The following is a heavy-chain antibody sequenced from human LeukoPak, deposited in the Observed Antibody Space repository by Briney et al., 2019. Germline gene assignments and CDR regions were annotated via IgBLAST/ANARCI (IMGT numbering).Heavy chain of an antibody. J-gene: IGHJ4*02. Sequence: ASVRASCTASGYTFTGYYMHCVRQAAGQGLEWMGWINPNSGGTNYAQKLQGRVTMTRDTSISTAYMDLSRLRSDDTAVYYCARAYSSGYDYVPTFDYWGQGTLVTVSS. D-gene: IGHD3-22*01. V-gene: IGHV1-2*02. CDR3: ARAYSSGYDYVPTFDY. CDR2: INPNSGGT. CDR1: GYTFTGYY.